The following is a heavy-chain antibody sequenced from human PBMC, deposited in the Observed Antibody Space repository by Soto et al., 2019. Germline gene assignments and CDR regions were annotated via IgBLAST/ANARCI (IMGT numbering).Heavy chain of an antibody. CDR3: AAVGTYYYYYGLDV. CDR1: GFTFTSSA. CDR2: IVVGSGNT. J-gene: IGHJ6*02. V-gene: IGHV1-58*01. D-gene: IGHD1-1*01. Sequence: GASVKVSCKASGFTFTSSAVQWVRQARGQRLEWIGWIVVGSGNTNYAQKFQERVTITRDMSTSTAYMELSSLRSEDTAVYYCAAVGTYYYYYGLDVWGQGTTVTVSS.